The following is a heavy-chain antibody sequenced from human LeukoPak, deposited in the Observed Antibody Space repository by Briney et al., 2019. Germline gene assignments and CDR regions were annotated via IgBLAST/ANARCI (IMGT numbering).Heavy chain of an antibody. CDR2: ISAYNGNT. V-gene: IGHV1-18*01. D-gene: IGHD3-22*01. Sequence: ASVKVSCKASGYTFTSYGISWVRQAPGQGLEWMGWISAYNGNTNYAQKLQGRVTMTTDTSTSTAYMELRSLRSDDTAVYYCARPVQYYYDSRGYYGDDAFDIWGQGTMVTVSS. CDR3: ARPVQYYYDSRGYYGDDAFDI. J-gene: IGHJ3*02. CDR1: GYTFTSYG.